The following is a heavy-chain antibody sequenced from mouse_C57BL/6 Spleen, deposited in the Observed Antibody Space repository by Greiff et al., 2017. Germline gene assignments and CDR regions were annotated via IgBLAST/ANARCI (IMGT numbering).Heavy chain of an antibody. D-gene: IGHD1-1*01. CDR2: IDPANGTT. Sequence: VQLQQSVAELVRPGASVKLSCTASGFNIKNTYMHWVKQRPEQGLEWIGRIDPANGTTKYAPKFPGQATITADTSSNTAYLQLSSLTSEDTAIYYCARTDRSIYYAMDYWGQGTSVTVSS. CDR3: ARTDRSIYYAMDY. V-gene: IGHV14-3*01. CDR1: GFNIKNTY. J-gene: IGHJ4*01.